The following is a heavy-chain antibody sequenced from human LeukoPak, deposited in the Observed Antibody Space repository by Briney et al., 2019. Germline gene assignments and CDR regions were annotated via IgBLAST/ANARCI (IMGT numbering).Heavy chain of an antibody. CDR2: IRSKAYGGAT. D-gene: IGHD3-10*01. CDR1: GFTFGDYA. CDR3: TRETKTYYYGSGSWGFDY. V-gene: IGHV3-49*04. J-gene: IGHJ4*02. Sequence: GGSLRLSCTASGFTFGDYAMSWVRQAPGKGLERVGFIRSKAYGGATEYAASVKGRFTISRDDSKSIAYLQMNSLKTEDTAVYYCTRETKTYYYGSGSWGFDYWGQGTLVTVSS.